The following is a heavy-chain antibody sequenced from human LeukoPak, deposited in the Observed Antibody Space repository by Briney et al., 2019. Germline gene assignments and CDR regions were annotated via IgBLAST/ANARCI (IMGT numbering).Heavy chain of an antibody. J-gene: IGHJ4*02. CDR2: IYYSGST. CDR1: GVSISSSSYY. Sequence: PPETLSLTCTVSGVSISSSSYYWGWIRQPPGKGLEWIGSIYYSGSTYYNPSLKSRVTISVDTSKNQFSLKVNSVTAADTAVYYCARLESTAWSSLDYWGQGTLVTVSS. CDR3: ARLESTAWSSLDY. D-gene: IGHD6-19*01. V-gene: IGHV4-39*01.